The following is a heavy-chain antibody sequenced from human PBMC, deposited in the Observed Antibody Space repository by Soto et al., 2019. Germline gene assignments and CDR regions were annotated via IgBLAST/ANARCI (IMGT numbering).Heavy chain of an antibody. Sequence: QVQLQESGPGLVKPSQTLSLTCTVSGGSISSGGYYWSWIRQHPGKGLEWIGYIYYSGSTYYNPSPXSXXTISVDTSKNQFSLKLSSVTAADTAVYYCARGGSSSPYFDDWGQGTLVTVSS. J-gene: IGHJ4*02. CDR3: ARGGSSSPYFDD. CDR2: IYYSGST. CDR1: GGSISSGGYY. V-gene: IGHV4-31*03. D-gene: IGHD6-13*01.